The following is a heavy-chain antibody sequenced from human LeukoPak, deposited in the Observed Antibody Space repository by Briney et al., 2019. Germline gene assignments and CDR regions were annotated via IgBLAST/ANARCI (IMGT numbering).Heavy chain of an antibody. J-gene: IGHJ4*02. V-gene: IGHV1-69*04. CDR2: IIPILGIA. CDR3: ATYSSSWYRGDYFDY. D-gene: IGHD6-13*01. CDR1: GGTFISYA. Sequence: SVKVSCKASGGTFISYAISWVRQAPGQGLEWMGRIIPILGIANYAQKFQGRVTITADKSTSTAYMELSSLRSEDTAVYYCATYSSSWYRGDYFDYWGQGTLVTVSS.